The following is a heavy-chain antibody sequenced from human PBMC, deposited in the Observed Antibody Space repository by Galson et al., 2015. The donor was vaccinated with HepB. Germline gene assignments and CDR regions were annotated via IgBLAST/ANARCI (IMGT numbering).Heavy chain of an antibody. CDR2: ISHSGGT. CDR3: ARALRDGTSGMFYFDS. D-gene: IGHD3-10*01. V-gene: IGHV4-34*01. CDR1: AGSFNNYY. Sequence: DTLSLTCAVYAGSFNNYYWTWIRQIPEKGLEWIGEISHSGGTNYNPSLSSRVTLSVDTSTNQFSLTLNSLTAADTAVYFCARALRDGTSGMFYFDSWGQGNTVIVSS. J-gene: IGHJ4*02.